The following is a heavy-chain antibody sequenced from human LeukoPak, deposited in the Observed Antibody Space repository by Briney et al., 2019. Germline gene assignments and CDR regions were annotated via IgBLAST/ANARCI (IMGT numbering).Heavy chain of an antibody. J-gene: IGHJ5*02. CDR2: INPNSGGT. V-gene: IGHV1-2*02. CDR3: ARDAPGTVTTLLHWFDP. Sequence: ASVEVSCKASGYTFTGYYMHWVRQAPGQGLEWMGWINPNSGGTNYAQKFQGRVTMTRDTSISTAYMELSRLRSDDTAVYYCARDAPGTVTTLLHWFDPWGQGTLVTVSS. CDR1: GYTFTGYY. D-gene: IGHD4-17*01.